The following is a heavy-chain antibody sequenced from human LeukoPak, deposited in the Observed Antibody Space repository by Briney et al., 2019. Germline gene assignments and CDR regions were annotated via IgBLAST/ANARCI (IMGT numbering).Heavy chain of an antibody. D-gene: IGHD5-18*01. V-gene: IGHV3-33*06. J-gene: IGHJ3*02. CDR3: AKLVDTAMVEDAFDI. CDR2: IWYDGSNK. Sequence: GGSLRLSCAASGFTFSSYGMHWVRQAPGKGLEWVAVIWYDGSNKYYADSVKGRFTISRDNSKNTLYPQMNSLRAEDTAVYYCAKLVDTAMVEDAFDIWGQGTMVTVSS. CDR1: GFTFSSYG.